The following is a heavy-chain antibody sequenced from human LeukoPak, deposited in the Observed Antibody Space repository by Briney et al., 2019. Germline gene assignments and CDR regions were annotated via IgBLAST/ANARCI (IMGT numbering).Heavy chain of an antibody. Sequence: GSLRLSCAASGFTFSNYWMSWVRQAPGKGLEWVANIKQDRSEKYYVDSVKGRFTISRDNAKNSLYLQMNSLRAEDTALYYCARGGITIFGVVSYMDVWGKGTTVTVSS. J-gene: IGHJ6*03. V-gene: IGHV3-7*03. D-gene: IGHD3-3*01. CDR1: GFTFSNYW. CDR2: IKQDRSEK. CDR3: ARGGITIFGVVSYMDV.